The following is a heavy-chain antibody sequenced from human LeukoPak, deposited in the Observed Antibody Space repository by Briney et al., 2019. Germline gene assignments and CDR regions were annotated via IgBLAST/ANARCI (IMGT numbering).Heavy chain of an antibody. CDR2: ISGSGGST. J-gene: IGHJ4*02. D-gene: IGHD3-22*01. CDR3: ARDTDYYDSSGYRGLFDY. CDR1: GFTFSSYA. V-gene: IGHV3-23*01. Sequence: GGSLRLSCAASGFTFSSYAMSWVHQAPGKGLEWVSAISGSGGSTYYADSVKGRFTISRDNSKNTLYLQMNSLRAEDTAVYYCARDTDYYDSSGYRGLFDYWGQGTLVTVSS.